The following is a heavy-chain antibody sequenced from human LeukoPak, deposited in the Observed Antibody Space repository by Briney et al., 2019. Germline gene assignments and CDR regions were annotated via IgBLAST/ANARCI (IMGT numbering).Heavy chain of an antibody. Sequence: GGSLRLSCAASGFTFSSYGMHWVRQAPGKGLEWVAFIRYDGSNKYYADSVKGRFTISGDNSKNTLYQQMNSLRAEDTAVYYCAKAPVVPAATSAFDIWGQGTMVTVSS. CDR2: IRYDGSNK. V-gene: IGHV3-30*02. D-gene: IGHD2-2*01. CDR1: GFTFSSYG. J-gene: IGHJ3*02. CDR3: AKAPVVPAATSAFDI.